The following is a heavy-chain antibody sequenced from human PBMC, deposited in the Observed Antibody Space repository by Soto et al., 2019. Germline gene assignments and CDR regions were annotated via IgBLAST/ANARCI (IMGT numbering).Heavy chain of an antibody. Sequence: GGSLRLSCAASGFNFNSYTINWVRQAPGKRLEWLSSISSSGYIFSTDSVRGRFTISRDNAKNSVYLQINSLRAEDTAVYYCAKEGGLGGMDVWGQGTTVTVSS. V-gene: IGHV3-21*01. CDR2: ISSSGYI. CDR3: AKEGGLGGMDV. CDR1: GFNFNSYT. D-gene: IGHD3-16*01. J-gene: IGHJ6*02.